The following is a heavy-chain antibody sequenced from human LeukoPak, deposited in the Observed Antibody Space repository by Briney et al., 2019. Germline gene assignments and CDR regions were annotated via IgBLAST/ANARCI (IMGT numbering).Heavy chain of an antibody. D-gene: IGHD2-21*02. CDR3: VRFVVVTATPPFMDV. Sequence: SETLSLTCAVYGGSFGGYYWSWIRQPPGKGLEWIGEINHGGSTNYNPSLKSRVTISVDTSKNQFSLKLSSVTAADTAVYYCVRFVVVTATPPFMDVWGKGTTVTVAS. CDR2: INHGGST. CDR1: GGSFGGYY. J-gene: IGHJ6*03. V-gene: IGHV4-34*01.